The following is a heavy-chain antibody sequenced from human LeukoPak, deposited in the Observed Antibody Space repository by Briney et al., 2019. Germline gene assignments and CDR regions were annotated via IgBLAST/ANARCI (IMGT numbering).Heavy chain of an antibody. CDR1: RFTLSSYD. V-gene: IGHV3-23*01. CDR2: ISGSGGNA. CDR3: AKKWFGEN. Sequence: GGSLRLSCAASRFTLSSYDMSWVREAPGKALEWVSSISGSGGNAYYADSVKGRFTISRDNSKNTLYLQMNSLRAEDTAVYYCAKKWFGENWGQGTLVTVSS. J-gene: IGHJ4*02. D-gene: IGHD3-10*01.